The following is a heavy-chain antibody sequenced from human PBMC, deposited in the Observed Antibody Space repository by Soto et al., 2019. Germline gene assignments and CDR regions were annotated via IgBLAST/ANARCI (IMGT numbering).Heavy chain of an antibody. J-gene: IGHJ4*02. CDR2: IYYSGST. V-gene: IGHV4-39*01. CDR1: DGSISSSIYY. Sequence: SEPLSLTCPVADGSISSSIYYRGRIHQPPGKGLEWIGSIYYSGSTYYNPSLKSRVTISVDTSKNQFSLKLSSVTAADTAVYYCARQSDILTGYYLLYYFDYWGQGTLVTVSS. CDR3: ARQSDILTGYYLLYYFDY. D-gene: IGHD3-9*01.